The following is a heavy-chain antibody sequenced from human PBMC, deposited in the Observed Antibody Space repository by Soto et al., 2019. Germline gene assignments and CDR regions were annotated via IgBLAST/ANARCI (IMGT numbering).Heavy chain of an antibody. CDR2: ISAYNGNT. V-gene: IGHV1-18*01. CDR1: GYTFTSYG. CDR3: ARDRDIVVVPAAMHYYYYYGMDV. D-gene: IGHD2-2*01. Sequence: QGQLVQSGAEVKKPGASVTVSCKASGYTFTSYGISWVRQAPGQGLEWMGWISAYNGNTNYAQKLQGRVTMTTDTSTSTAYMELRSLRSDDTAVYYCARDRDIVVVPAAMHYYYYYGMDVWGQGTTVTVSS. J-gene: IGHJ6*02.